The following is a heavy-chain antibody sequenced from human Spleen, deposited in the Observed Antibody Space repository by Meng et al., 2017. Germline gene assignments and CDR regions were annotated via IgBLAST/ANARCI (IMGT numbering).Heavy chain of an antibody. CDR1: GYIFTDYY. CDR2: INPDSGGT. CDR3: ARDSLDDYGDLDY. V-gene: IGHV1-2*06. D-gene: IGHD4-17*01. Sequence: QVQVVPSGAEVQKPGASVKVSCKAAGYIFTDYYLHWVRQAPGQGLEWMGRINPDSGGTDYAQNFQGRVTITRDTSISTAYMELSRLRSDDTAVYFCARDSLDDYGDLDYWGQGTPVTVSS. J-gene: IGHJ4*02.